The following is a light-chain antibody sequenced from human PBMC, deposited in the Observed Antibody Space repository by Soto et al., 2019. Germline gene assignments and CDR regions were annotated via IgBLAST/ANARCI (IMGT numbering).Light chain of an antibody. CDR2: AAS. Sequence: EIVLTQSPGTLSLSPGERATLSCRASQSVSSTYLAWYQQKPGQAPRLLIYAASSRATGLPASFSGSGSGTDFTLLISRLVPEDFAVYYCQQYGSSPPYSFGQGTKLEIK. CDR1: QSVSSTY. J-gene: IGKJ2*03. V-gene: IGKV3-20*01. CDR3: QQYGSSPPYS.